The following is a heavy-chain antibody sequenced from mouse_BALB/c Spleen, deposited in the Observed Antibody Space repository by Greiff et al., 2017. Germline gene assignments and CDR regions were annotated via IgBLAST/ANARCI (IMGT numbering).Heavy chain of an antibody. D-gene: IGHD4-1*01. J-gene: IGHJ2*01. CDR3: ARAVGRYYFDY. V-gene: IGHV3-2*02. CDR2: ISYSGST. Sequence: VQLQQSGPGLVKPSQSLSLTCTVTGYSITSDYAWNWIRQFPGNKLEWMGYISYSGSTSYNPSLKSRISITRDTSKNQFFLQLNSVTTEDTATYYCARAVGRYYFDYWGQGTTLTVSS. CDR1: GYSITSDYA.